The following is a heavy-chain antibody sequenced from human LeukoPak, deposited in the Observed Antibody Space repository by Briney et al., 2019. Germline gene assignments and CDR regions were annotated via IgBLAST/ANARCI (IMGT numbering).Heavy chain of an antibody. J-gene: IGHJ4*02. D-gene: IGHD5-24*01. V-gene: IGHV3-23*01. CDR3: AKDDRWLQFCC. CDR2: ISGSGGST. CDR1: GFTVSNAW. Sequence: GGSLGLSCAASGFTVSNAWMNWVRQAPGKGLEWVSAISGSGGSTYYADSVKGRFTISRDNSRNTLYLQMNSLRAEDTAVYYCAKDDRWLQFCCWGQGTLVTVSA.